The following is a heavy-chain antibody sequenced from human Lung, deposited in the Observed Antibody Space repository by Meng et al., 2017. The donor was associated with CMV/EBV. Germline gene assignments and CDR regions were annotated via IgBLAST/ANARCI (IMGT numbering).Heavy chain of an antibody. Sequence: SXKISXAASGFMFSDYYITWIRQAPGKGLEWVSYISGGGGAIYYADSVKGRFIISRDNARNSLYLQMNSLRAEDTAVYYCARAAFLRNYFDYWGQGTXVTVSS. CDR2: ISGGGGAI. V-gene: IGHV3-11*04. J-gene: IGHJ4*02. CDR1: GFMFSDYY. CDR3: ARAAFLRNYFDY. D-gene: IGHD6-25*01.